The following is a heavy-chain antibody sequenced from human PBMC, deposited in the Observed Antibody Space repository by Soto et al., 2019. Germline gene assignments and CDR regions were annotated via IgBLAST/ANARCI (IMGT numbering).Heavy chain of an antibody. V-gene: IGHV4-38-2*02. D-gene: IGHD6-19*01. CDR2: IYHGGTT. CDR1: GYSISSGSY. Sequence: SETLSLTCTVSGYSISSGSYWGWIRQPPGKGPEWIASIYHGGTTFYNPSLKSRITISVDTSHNQFSLNLRSVTAADTAVYYCARARVMVVAGSTFDYWGHGTLVTVS. CDR3: ARARVMVVAGSTFDY. J-gene: IGHJ4*03.